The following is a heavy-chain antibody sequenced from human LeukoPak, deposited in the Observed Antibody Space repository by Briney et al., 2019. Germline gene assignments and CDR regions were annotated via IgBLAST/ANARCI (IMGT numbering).Heavy chain of an antibody. Sequence: PGRSLRLSCAASGFTFSSYAMHWVRQAPGKGLEWVAVISYDGSNKYYADSVKGRFTISRDNSKNTLYLQMNSLRAEDTAVYYCAREEYSTSFDYWGQGTLVTVSP. D-gene: IGHD6-6*01. J-gene: IGHJ4*02. CDR1: GFTFSSYA. V-gene: IGHV3-30*04. CDR2: ISYDGSNK. CDR3: AREEYSTSFDY.